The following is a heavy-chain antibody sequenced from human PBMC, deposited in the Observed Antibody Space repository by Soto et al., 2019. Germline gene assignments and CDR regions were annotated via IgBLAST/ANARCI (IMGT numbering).Heavy chain of an antibody. J-gene: IGHJ4*02. Sequence: QVQLVQSGGEVKEPGASVKLSCKASGYAFTSFGVSWVRQAPGRGLEWLGWISCFNGYTNYAQNLKGRVTMTKDTATTTAYMELTNLNSDDTVVYFCARITLHASPFDSWGQGTLVTVSS. V-gene: IGHV1-18*01. CDR2: ISCFNGYT. CDR3: ARITLHASPFDS. D-gene: IGHD3-16*01. CDR1: GYAFTSFG.